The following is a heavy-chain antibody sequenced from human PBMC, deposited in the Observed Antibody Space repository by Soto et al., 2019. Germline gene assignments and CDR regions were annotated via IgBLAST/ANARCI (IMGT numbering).Heavy chain of an antibody. Sequence: LSLTCTVSGGSISSSSYYWGWIRQPPGKGLEWIGNIYYSGSTYYNPSLKSRVTISVDTSKNQFSLKLSSVTAADTAVYYCARPDYDFWSAAVRYSYYYYYMDVWGKGTTVTVSS. V-gene: IGHV4-39*01. CDR1: GGSISSSSYY. J-gene: IGHJ6*03. CDR3: ARPDYDFWSAAVRYSYYYYYMDV. CDR2: IYYSGST. D-gene: IGHD3-3*01.